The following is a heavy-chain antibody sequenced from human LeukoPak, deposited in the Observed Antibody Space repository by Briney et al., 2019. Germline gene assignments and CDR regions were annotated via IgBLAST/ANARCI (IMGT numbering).Heavy chain of an antibody. CDR3: ARRSTGGLDY. CDR1: GGTFSSYA. V-gene: IGHV1-69*04. D-gene: IGHD1-14*01. J-gene: IGHJ4*02. CDR2: IIPILGIA. Sequence: GSSVKVSCKASGGTFSSYAISWVRQAPGQGLECMGRIIPILGIANYAQKFQGRVTITADKSTSTAYMELSSLRSEDTAVYYCARRSTGGLDYWGQGTLVTVSS.